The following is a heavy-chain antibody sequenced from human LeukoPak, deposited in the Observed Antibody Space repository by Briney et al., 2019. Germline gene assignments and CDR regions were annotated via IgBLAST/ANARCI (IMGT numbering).Heavy chain of an antibody. CDR1: GASFNSDDQY. D-gene: IGHD3-22*01. CDR2: IHPSGML. J-gene: IGHJ4*02. V-gene: IGHV4-31*03. CDR3: SRGLDSRKLGS. Sequence: SQTLSLTCTVSGASFNSDDQYWNGIRQSPGKGLEWIGSIHPSGMLYNNPSLESRVTMSRDTSKNQFSLNLNSVTAADTAVYFCSRGLDSRKLGSWGQGILVTVSS.